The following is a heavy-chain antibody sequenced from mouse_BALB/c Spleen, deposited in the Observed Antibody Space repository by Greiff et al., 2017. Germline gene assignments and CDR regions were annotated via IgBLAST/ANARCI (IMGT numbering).Heavy chain of an antibody. CDR2: IDPENGDT. D-gene: IGHD1-1*01. CDR1: GFNIKDYY. CDR3: NALFTTVVARRFAY. J-gene: IGHJ3*01. V-gene: IGHV14-4*02. Sequence: EVQLQQSGAELVRPGDSVKLSCTASGFNIKDYYMHWVKQRPEQGLEWIGWIDPENGDTEYAPKFKGKATMTADTSSNTAYLQLSSLTSEDTAVYYCNALFTTVVARRFAYWGQGTLVTVSA.